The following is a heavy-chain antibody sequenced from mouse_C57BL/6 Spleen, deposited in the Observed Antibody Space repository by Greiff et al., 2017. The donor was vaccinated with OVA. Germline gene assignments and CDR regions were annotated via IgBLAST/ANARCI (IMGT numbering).Heavy chain of an antibody. J-gene: IGHJ4*01. CDR1: GSTFTSYW. CDR3: ARRVSNYVGDYAMDY. Sequence: VQLQQPGAELVRPGSSVKLSCKASGSTFTSYWMDWVKQRPGQGLEWIGNIYPSDSETHYNQKFKDKATLTVDKSSSTAYMQLSSLTSEDSAVYYCARRVSNYVGDYAMDYWGQGTSVNVSS. V-gene: IGHV1-61*01. CDR2: IYPSDSET. D-gene: IGHD2-4*01.